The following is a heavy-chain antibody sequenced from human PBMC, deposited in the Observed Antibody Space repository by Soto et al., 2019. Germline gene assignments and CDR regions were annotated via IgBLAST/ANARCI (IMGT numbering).Heavy chain of an antibody. D-gene: IGHD3-16*01. Sequence: QVPLVESGGGVVQPGTSLRLSCVGSGFTFRSYVIHWVRQAPGKGLEWVALTSYDGSNNFYGDSVKGRFTISRHNSRNTVELQMDSLRFEDTALYYCARWGTTGGLDVWGQGTLVSVSS. CDR2: TSYDGSNN. J-gene: IGHJ4*02. CDR1: GFTFRSYV. CDR3: ARWGTTGGLDV. V-gene: IGHV3-33*05.